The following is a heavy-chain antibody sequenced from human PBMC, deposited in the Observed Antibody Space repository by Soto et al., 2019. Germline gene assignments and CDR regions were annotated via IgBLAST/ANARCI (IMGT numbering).Heavy chain of an antibody. CDR3: AKFFRGYSGYVED. J-gene: IGHJ4*02. CDR2: ISGAGIST. Sequence: EVQLLESEGGLVQPGGSLRLSCAASGFTFTDYTMSWVRQAPGKGLEWVSAISGAGISTYFGDPVKGRFTISRDNSKNTLYLQMNSLRAEDTAIYYCAKFFRGYSGYVEDWGQGTLVTVSS. CDR1: GFTFTDYT. V-gene: IGHV3-23*01. D-gene: IGHD5-12*01.